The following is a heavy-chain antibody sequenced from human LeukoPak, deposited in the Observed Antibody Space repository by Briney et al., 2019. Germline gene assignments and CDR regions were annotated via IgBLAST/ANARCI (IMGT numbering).Heavy chain of an antibody. CDR2: ISYDGSNK. CDR3: ARDQWGDYELGPDY. J-gene: IGHJ4*02. D-gene: IGHD4-17*01. V-gene: IGHV3-30-3*01. Sequence: GGSLRLSCAASGFTFSSYAMHWVRQAPGKGLEWVAVISYDGSNKYYADSVKGRSTISRDNSKNTLYLQMNSLRAEDTAVYYCARDQWGDYELGPDYWGQGTLVTVSS. CDR1: GFTFSSYA.